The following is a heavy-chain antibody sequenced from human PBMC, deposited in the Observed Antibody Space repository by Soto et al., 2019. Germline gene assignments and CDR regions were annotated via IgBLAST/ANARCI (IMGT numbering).Heavy chain of an antibody. Sequence: EVQLVESGGGLVKPGGSLRLSCAASGFTFSSYSMNWVRQAPGKGLEWVSSISSSSSYIYYADSVKGRFTISRDNAKNSLYLQMNSLRAEDTAVYYCARGMSSSGYPQAYWGQGTLVTVSS. CDR2: ISSSSSYI. CDR1: GFTFSSYS. D-gene: IGHD3-22*01. CDR3: ARGMSSSGYPQAY. J-gene: IGHJ4*02. V-gene: IGHV3-21*01.